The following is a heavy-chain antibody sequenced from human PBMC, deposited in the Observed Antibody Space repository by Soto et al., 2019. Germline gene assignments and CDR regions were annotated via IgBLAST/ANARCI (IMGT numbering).Heavy chain of an antibody. CDR3: AREGSYSAYNFAHGIQLWSFDF. V-gene: IGHV4-4*07. D-gene: IGHD5-12*01. Sequence: SETLSLTCTVSGGSINTFYRSWVRQPAGKGLEWIGRIFSSGSTSFNPSLKSRVAMSVDTSKNHFSLNLSSVTAADMAVYYCAREGSYSAYNFAHGIQLWSFDFWGQGALVT. J-gene: IGHJ4*02. CDR1: GGSINTFY. CDR2: IFSSGST.